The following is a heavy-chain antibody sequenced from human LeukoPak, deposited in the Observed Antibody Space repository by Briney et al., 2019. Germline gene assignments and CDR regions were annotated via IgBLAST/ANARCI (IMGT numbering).Heavy chain of an antibody. Sequence: SETLSLTCTVSGGSISSSSYYWAWIRQPPGKGLERIGSIYYGGSTYYNPSLKSRVTISADTSKNQFSLKLSSVTAADTAVYFCARRIIVATIDYWGQGTLVTVSP. D-gene: IGHD5-12*01. CDR1: GGSISSSSYY. J-gene: IGHJ4*02. CDR2: IYYGGST. V-gene: IGHV4-39*01. CDR3: ARRIIVATIDY.